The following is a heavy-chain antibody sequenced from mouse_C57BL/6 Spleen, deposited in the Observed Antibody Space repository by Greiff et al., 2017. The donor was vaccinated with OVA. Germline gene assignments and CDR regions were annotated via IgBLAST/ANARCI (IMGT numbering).Heavy chain of an antibody. V-gene: IGHV7-3*01. D-gene: IGHD4-1*01. CDR3: ERSNWDVGFAD. Sequence: EVKLVESGGGLVQPGGSLSLSCAASGFTFTDYYMSWVRQPPGKALEWLGFIRTKANGYTTEYSASVKGRFTIPSYYSHSILYLQMNALRAEDSATYYCERSNWDVGFADWGQETLVTVSA. J-gene: IGHJ3*01. CDR2: IRTKANGYTT. CDR1: GFTFTDYY.